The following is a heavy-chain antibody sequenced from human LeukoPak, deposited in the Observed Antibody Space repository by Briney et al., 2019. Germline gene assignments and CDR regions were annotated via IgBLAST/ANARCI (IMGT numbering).Heavy chain of an antibody. J-gene: IGHJ4*02. CDR1: GYSISSGYY. D-gene: IGHD3-10*01. Sequence: SETLSLTCTVSGYSISSGYYWGWIRQPPGKGLEWIGSIYHSGSTYYNPSLKSRVTISVDTSKNQFSLKLSSVTAADTAVYYCARGLWFGEFIDYWGQGTLVTVSS. V-gene: IGHV4-38-2*02. CDR2: IYHSGST. CDR3: ARGLWFGEFIDY.